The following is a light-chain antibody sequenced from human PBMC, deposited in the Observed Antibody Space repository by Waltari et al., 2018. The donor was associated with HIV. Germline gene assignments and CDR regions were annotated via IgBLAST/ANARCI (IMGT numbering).Light chain of an antibody. CDR1: SRNVGRYSS. CDR3: SSYAGINPVI. J-gene: IGLJ2*01. CDR2: EVN. Sequence: QSALTQPPSPSGSLGPSVTISCTGSSRNVGRYSSVSWYQQHPGKAPKLLIFEVNKRPSGVPDRFSGSKSGNTASLTVSGLQAEDEAEYSCSSYAGINPVIFGGGTTLTVL. V-gene: IGLV2-8*01.